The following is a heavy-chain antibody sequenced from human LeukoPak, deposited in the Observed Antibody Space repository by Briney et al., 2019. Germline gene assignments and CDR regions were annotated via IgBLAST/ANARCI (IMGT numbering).Heavy chain of an antibody. Sequence: GGSLRLSCAASGFSVSSSWVHWVRQAPGKGLVWVSRLNSDGSTTDYADSVKGRFSISRDNAKNTLYLQMNSLRAEDTAVYYCARAGHYRFDYWGQGTLVTVSS. D-gene: IGHD3-16*02. CDR1: GFSVSSSW. J-gene: IGHJ4*02. CDR2: LNSDGSTT. V-gene: IGHV3-74*01. CDR3: ARAGHYRFDY.